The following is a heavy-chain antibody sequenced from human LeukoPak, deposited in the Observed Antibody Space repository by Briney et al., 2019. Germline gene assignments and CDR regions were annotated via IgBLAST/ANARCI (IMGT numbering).Heavy chain of an antibody. D-gene: IGHD1-26*01. CDR3: SKLVGATMTSDY. J-gene: IGHJ4*02. Sequence: GGSLRLSCVASGFTFSAYVLTTGRQAPGKGPEWVSSISTSGDNTYYADSVKGRFIISRDNSNNTLYLQMNSLRGEDTAVYVCSKLVGATMTSDYWGQGTLVTVSS. CDR2: ISTSGDNT. CDR1: GFTFSAYV. V-gene: IGHV3-23*01.